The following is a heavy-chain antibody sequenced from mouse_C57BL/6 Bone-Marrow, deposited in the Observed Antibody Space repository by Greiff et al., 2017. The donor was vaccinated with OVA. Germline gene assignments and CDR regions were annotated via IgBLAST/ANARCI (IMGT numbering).Heavy chain of an antibody. J-gene: IGHJ2*01. V-gene: IGHV1-72*01. CDR3: ARSYYYGSSYEDDY. Sequence: QVQLQQPGAELVKPGASVKLSCKASGYTFTSYWMHWVKQRPGRGLEWIGRIDPNSGGTTYNEKFKSKATLTVAKPSSTAYMQLSSLTSEDSAVYDGARSYYYGSSYEDDYWGQGTTLTVSS. D-gene: IGHD1-1*01. CDR1: GYTFTSYW. CDR2: IDPNSGGT.